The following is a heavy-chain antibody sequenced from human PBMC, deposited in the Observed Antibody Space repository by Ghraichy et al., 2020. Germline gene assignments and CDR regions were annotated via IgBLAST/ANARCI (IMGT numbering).Heavy chain of an antibody. Sequence: LSLTCAVYGGSFSGYYWSWIRQPPGKGLEWIGEINHSGSTNYNPSLKSRVTISVDTSKNQFSLKLSSVTAADTAVYYCARGGFAPDLDYWGQGTLVTVSS. CDR1: GGSFSGYY. CDR3: ARGGFAPDLDY. V-gene: IGHV4-34*01. J-gene: IGHJ4*02. CDR2: INHSGST.